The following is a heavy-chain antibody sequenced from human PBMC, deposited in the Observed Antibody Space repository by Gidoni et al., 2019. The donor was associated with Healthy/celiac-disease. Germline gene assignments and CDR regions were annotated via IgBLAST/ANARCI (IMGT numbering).Heavy chain of an antibody. CDR3: ARATAMVPYYYYYYGMDV. D-gene: IGHD5-18*01. J-gene: IGHJ6*02. Sequence: QVQLQQWGAGLLKPSETLSLTCAVYGGSFSCYYWSWIRQPPGKGLEWIGEINHSGSTNYNPSLKSRVTISVDTSKNQFSLKLSSVTAADTAVYYCARATAMVPYYYYYYGMDVWGQGTTVTVSS. CDR2: INHSGST. V-gene: IGHV4-34*01. CDR1: GGSFSCYY.